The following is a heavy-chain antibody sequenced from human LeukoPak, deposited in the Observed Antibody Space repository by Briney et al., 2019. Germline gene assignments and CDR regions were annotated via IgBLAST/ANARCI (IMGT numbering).Heavy chain of an antibody. Sequence: ASVKVSCKASGYTFTSYGISWVRQAPGQGLEWMGWISAYNGNTKSAQKFQGRVTLTTDTFTSTAYMELRSLRSDDTAVFYCVRDLGVDTSMIFFDYWGQGTLVTVSS. D-gene: IGHD5-18*01. V-gene: IGHV1-18*01. J-gene: IGHJ4*02. CDR2: ISAYNGNT. CDR1: GYTFTSYG. CDR3: VRDLGVDTSMIFFDY.